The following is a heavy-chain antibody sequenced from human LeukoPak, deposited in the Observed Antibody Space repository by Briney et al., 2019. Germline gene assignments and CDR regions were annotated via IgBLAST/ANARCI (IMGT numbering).Heavy chain of an antibody. V-gene: IGHV3-21*01. CDR1: GFIFSSYS. J-gene: IGHJ4*02. D-gene: IGHD3-16*01. Sequence: PGGSLRLSCAASGFIFSSYSMNWVRQAPGRGLEWVSFISSSSGYIYYADSVRGRFTLSRDNAKNSLYLQMHSLRAEDTAVYYCARGSSRLGYYFDYWGQGNLFTVSS. CDR3: ARGSSRLGYYFDY. CDR2: ISSSSGYI.